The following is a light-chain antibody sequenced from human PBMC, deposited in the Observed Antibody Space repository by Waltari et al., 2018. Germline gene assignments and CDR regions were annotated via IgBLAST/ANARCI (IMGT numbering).Light chain of an antibody. CDR3: QQRSNWQVT. V-gene: IGKV3-11*01. J-gene: IGKJ5*01. CDR1: RSVSSY. CDR2: DAS. Sequence: EIVLTQSPATLSLSPGERATLSCRASRSVSSYLAWYQKKPDQAPRLLLYDASNRATGIPARFSGSGSGTDFTLTISSLEPEXXXVYYCQQRSNWQVTFGQGTRLEIK.